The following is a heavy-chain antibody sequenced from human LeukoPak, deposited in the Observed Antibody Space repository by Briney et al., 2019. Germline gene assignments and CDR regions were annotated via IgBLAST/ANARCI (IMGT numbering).Heavy chain of an antibody. D-gene: IGHD4-11*01. CDR3: AKDSSNYGLDY. CDR2: ISYDGSNK. J-gene: IGHJ4*02. CDR1: GFTFSGYA. Sequence: GGSLRLSCTASGFTFSGYAMHWVRQAPGKGLEWVAVISYDGSNKYYADSVKGRFTISGDNSKNTLYLQMNSLRAEDTAVYYCAKDSSNYGLDYWGQGTLVTVSS. V-gene: IGHV3-30*18.